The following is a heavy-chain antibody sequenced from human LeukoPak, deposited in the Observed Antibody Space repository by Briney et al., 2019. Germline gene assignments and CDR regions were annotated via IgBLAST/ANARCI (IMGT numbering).Heavy chain of an antibody. D-gene: IGHD3-10*01. CDR3: AREGTDQYYYYYMDV. V-gene: IGHV4-59*11. CDR1: GGSIRSHY. CDR2: IYYSGST. Sequence: SETLSLTCTVSGGSIRSHYWSWLRQPPGQGLEWIGYIYYSGSTNYHPSLKSRVTISLDTSKNQFSLKLTSVTAADTAVYYCAREGTDQYYYYYMDVWGKGTTVTVSS. J-gene: IGHJ6*03.